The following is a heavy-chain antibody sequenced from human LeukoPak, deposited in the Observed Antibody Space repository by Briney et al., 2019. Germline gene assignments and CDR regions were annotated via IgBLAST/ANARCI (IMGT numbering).Heavy chain of an antibody. CDR3: ARDRRRLVPATAPDY. D-gene: IGHD2-2*01. J-gene: IGHJ4*02. CDR2: INPNSGGT. V-gene: IGHV1-2*02. CDR1: GYTFTSYY. Sequence: ASVKVSCKASGYTFTSYYMHWVRQAPGQGLEWMGWINPNSGGTNYAQKFQGRVTMTRDTSTSTVYMELSSLRSEDTAVYYCARDRRRLVPATAPDYWGQGTLVTVSS.